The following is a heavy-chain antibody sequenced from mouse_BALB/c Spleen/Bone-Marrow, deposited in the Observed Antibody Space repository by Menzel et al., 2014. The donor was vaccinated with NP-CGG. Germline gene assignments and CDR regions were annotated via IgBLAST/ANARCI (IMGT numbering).Heavy chain of an antibody. CDR2: INPDSSTI. CDR1: GFDFSRYW. CDR3: ARPGTWGYFDY. D-gene: IGHD4-1*01. J-gene: IGHJ2*01. Sequence: EVKLVESGGGLVQPGGPLKLSCAASGFDFSRYWMSWVRQAPGKGLEWIGEINPDSSTINYTPSLKDKFIISRDNAKNTLYLQMSKVRSEDTALYYCARPGTWGYFDYWGQGTTLTVSS. V-gene: IGHV4-1*02.